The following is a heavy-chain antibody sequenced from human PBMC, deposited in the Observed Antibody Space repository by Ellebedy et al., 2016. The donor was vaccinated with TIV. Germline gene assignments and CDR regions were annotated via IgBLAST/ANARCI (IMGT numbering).Heavy chain of an antibody. CDR3: AVRSDWDFGYS. Sequence: GESLKISCAASGFTFSSYAINWVRQAPGKGLEWISAITTSGGSTYYADSVEDRFTISRDNSKNTLYLQMNSLRAEDTAVYYCAVRSDWDFGYSWGQGTLVTVSS. CDR1: GFTFSSYA. D-gene: IGHD3-16*01. J-gene: IGHJ4*02. CDR2: ITTSGGST. V-gene: IGHV3-23*01.